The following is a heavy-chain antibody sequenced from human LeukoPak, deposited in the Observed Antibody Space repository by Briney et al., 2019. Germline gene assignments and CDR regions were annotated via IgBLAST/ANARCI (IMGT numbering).Heavy chain of an antibody. Sequence: SETLSLTCTVSGGSISSYYWSWIRQPPGKGLEWIGYIYDSGSTNYNPSLKSRVTISVDTSKNQFSLKLRSVTTADTAVYYCAPEGPSGIYTFDIWGQGTMVTVSS. CDR1: GGSISSYY. CDR3: APEGPSGIYTFDI. D-gene: IGHD1-26*01. J-gene: IGHJ3*02. CDR2: IYDSGST. V-gene: IGHV4-59*01.